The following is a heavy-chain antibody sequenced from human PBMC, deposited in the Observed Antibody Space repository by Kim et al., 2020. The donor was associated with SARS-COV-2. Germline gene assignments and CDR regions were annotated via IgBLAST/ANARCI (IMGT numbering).Heavy chain of an antibody. J-gene: IGHJ5*02. CDR3: ARHGSAVVVPANWFDP. D-gene: IGHD2-2*01. Sequence: FKGQVTISADKSISTAYLQWSSLKASDTAMYYCARHGSAVVVPANWFDPWGQGTLVTVSS. V-gene: IGHV5-51*01.